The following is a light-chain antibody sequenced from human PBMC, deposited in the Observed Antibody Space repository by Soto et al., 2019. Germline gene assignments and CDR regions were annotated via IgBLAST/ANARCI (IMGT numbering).Light chain of an antibody. CDR1: SSNIGAGYD. V-gene: IGLV1-40*01. Sequence: QSVLTQPPSVSGAPGQRVTISCTGSSSNIGAGYDVHWYQQLPGTAPKLLIFGNTNRPSGVPDRFSGSKSGTSASLAITGLQADDEADYYCQSSDSSLSGWVFGGGTKLTVL. J-gene: IGLJ3*02. CDR3: QSSDSSLSGWV. CDR2: GNT.